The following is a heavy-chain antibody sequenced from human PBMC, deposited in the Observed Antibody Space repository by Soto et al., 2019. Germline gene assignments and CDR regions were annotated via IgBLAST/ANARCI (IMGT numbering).Heavy chain of an antibody. CDR1: GFTFSSQS. Sequence: EVQLLESGGDLVQPGGSLRLSCAASGFTFSSQSMTWVRQAPGQGLEWVSGISGGGDNTWHADSVKGRFTIARDNSKTTVYLQMNSLRADDTAVYYCAKWDGNGDYWGQGTLVTVS. D-gene: IGHD1-26*01. CDR3: AKWDGNGDY. J-gene: IGHJ4*02. V-gene: IGHV3-23*01. CDR2: ISGGGDNT.